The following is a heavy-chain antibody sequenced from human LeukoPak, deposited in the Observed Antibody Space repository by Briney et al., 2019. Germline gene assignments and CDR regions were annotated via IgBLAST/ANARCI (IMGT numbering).Heavy chain of an antibody. J-gene: IGHJ4*02. CDR1: GLTFSTYW. D-gene: IGHD1-26*01. Sequence: PGGSLRLSCAVSGLTFSTYWMHWVRQAPGKGLAWVARINPDGSIRTYANSVQGRVTISRDTAKDTLFLQMNSLRAEDTAVYYCAREARVGGALQYWGQGTPVTVSS. CDR2: INPDGSIR. CDR3: AREARVGGALQY. V-gene: IGHV3-74*03.